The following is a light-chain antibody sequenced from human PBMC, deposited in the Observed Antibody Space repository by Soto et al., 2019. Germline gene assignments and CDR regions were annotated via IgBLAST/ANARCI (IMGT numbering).Light chain of an antibody. Sequence: DIHLNQSPSLLSAAVGDRVPITCRASQGISQYVPWYQQKPGKAPKLLIYAAVVLQGGIPSRFSGSGSATDFIVTISGLKPEDFATYSCQQVNYYPFTFGGGTRVEIK. CDR1: QGISQY. V-gene: IGKV1-9*01. CDR2: AAV. J-gene: IGKJ4*01. CDR3: QQVNYYPFT.